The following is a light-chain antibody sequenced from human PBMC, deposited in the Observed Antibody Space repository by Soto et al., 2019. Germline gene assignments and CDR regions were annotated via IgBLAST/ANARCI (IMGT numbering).Light chain of an antibody. Sequence: IQLTQSPSSLSASVGDRVTITCRASQDSTKYLAWYQQKPGKAPNLLIYDASTLHSGVPSRFSGSGSGTEFTLAINGLQPEDFATYYCQQSYSTPYTFGQGTKVDIK. J-gene: IGKJ2*01. V-gene: IGKV1-39*01. CDR3: QQSYSTPYT. CDR2: DAS. CDR1: QDSTKY.